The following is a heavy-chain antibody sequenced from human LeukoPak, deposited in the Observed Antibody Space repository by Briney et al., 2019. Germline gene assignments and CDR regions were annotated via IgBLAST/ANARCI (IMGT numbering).Heavy chain of an antibody. CDR1: GYSFTNYW. Sequence: GESLKISCKGSGYSFTNYWIGWVRQRPGKGLEWVGIIYPCDSYTRYSPSFQGQVTISADKSISTAYLQWSSLKASDTAMYYCARRIVGSSSLVDPWGQGTLVTVSS. CDR2: IYPCDSYT. V-gene: IGHV5-51*01. J-gene: IGHJ5*02. CDR3: ARRIVGSSSLVDP. D-gene: IGHD6-6*01.